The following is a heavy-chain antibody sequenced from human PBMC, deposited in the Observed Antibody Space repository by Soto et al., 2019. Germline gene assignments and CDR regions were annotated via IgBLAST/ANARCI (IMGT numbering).Heavy chain of an antibody. D-gene: IGHD2-8*02. CDR1: GFTFSDHL. CDR2: INPENGNT. V-gene: IGHV1-3*01. Sequence: QVQLVQSGAEVRKPGASVNISCRASGFTFSDHLINWVRQVPGQSLEWMGWINPENGNTKYSQTFQGRVTISRHSSTSIVYVEGSNLTSEATPVFYCARDILSVAPRANDAVDVWCQGTMVTVSS. CDR3: ARDILSVAPRANDAVDV. J-gene: IGHJ3*01.